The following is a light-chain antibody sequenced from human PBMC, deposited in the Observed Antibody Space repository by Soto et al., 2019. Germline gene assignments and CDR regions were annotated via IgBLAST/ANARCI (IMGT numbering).Light chain of an antibody. V-gene: IGLV1-44*01. CDR3: ETWDDSLTGVV. CDR1: SSNIGTNT. CDR2: SNN. J-gene: IGLJ2*01. Sequence: QSVLTQPPSASGTPGQRVTISCSGSSSNIGTNTVNWYQHFPRTAPKLLIFSNNPRPSGVPDRFSGSTSGTSASLAISGLQSEDEADYYCETWDDSLTGVVFGGGTKLTVL.